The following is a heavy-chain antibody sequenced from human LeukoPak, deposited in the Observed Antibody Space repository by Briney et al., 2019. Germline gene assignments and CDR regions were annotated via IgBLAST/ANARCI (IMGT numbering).Heavy chain of an antibody. CDR3: ATEARITVSRGAGPAAFDI. J-gene: IGHJ3*02. CDR1: GYTLSELS. D-gene: IGHD3-10*01. V-gene: IGHV1-24*01. CDR2: FDPEDGET. Sequence: ASVKVSYKVSGYTLSELSIHWVRQAPGKGVEWMGGFDPEDGETTYAQKLQGRVTMTEDTSTDTAYMELSSLRSEDTAVYYCATEARITVSRGAGPAAFDIWGQGTMVTVSS.